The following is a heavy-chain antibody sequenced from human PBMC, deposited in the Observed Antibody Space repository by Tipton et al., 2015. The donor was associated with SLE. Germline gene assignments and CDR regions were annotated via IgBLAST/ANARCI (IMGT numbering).Heavy chain of an antibody. CDR2: INHSGST. CDR1: GGSISSGSYY. Sequence: TLSLTCTVSGGSISSGSYYWSWIRQPPGKGLEWIGEINHSGSTNYNPSLKGRVTISVDTSKNQFSLKLSSVTAADTAVYYCAKRNDFWSGYYGYYYGMDVWGQGTTVTVSS. V-gene: IGHV4-39*07. CDR3: AKRNDFWSGYYGYYYGMDV. J-gene: IGHJ6*02. D-gene: IGHD3-3*01.